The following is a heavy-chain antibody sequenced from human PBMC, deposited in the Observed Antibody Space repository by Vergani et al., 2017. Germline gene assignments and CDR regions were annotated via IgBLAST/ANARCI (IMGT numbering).Heavy chain of an antibody. CDR2: IYYSGST. CDR3: ASYGGGDCYSGYWYFDL. V-gene: IGHV4-59*01. D-gene: IGHD2-21*01. Sequence: QVQLQESGPGLVKPSETLSLTCTVSGGSLSSYYWSWIRQPPGKGLEWIGYIYYSGSTNYNPSLTSRVTISVDTSKNQFSLKLSSVTAADTAVYYCASYGGGDCYSGYWYFDLWGRGTLVTVSS. J-gene: IGHJ2*01. CDR1: GGSLSSYY.